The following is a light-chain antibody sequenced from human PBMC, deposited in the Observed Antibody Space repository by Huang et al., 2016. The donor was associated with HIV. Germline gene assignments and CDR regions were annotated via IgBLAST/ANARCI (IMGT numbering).Light chain of an antibody. Sequence: DIQMTQSPSSLSASVGDRVTITCRASQTITKYLNWYQQQPGKAPKLLIFGASSLQRGVPSRFSGSGSGTDFTLTIISLQPEDFGTYYCQQSYNSPWTFGHGTKVEIK. J-gene: IGKJ1*01. CDR1: QTITKY. CDR3: QQSYNSPWT. V-gene: IGKV1-39*01. CDR2: GAS.